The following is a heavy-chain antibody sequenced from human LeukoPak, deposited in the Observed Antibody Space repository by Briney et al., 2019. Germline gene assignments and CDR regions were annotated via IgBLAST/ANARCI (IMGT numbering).Heavy chain of an antibody. Sequence: SSETLSLTCTVSGGSISIYYWSWIRQPPGKGLEWIGYIYYSGSTNYNPSLKSRVTISVDTSKNQFSLKLSSVTAADTAVYYCARATGGVDYWGQGTLVTVSS. CDR1: GGSISIYY. CDR3: ARATGGVDY. CDR2: IYYSGST. D-gene: IGHD3-16*01. V-gene: IGHV4-59*01. J-gene: IGHJ4*02.